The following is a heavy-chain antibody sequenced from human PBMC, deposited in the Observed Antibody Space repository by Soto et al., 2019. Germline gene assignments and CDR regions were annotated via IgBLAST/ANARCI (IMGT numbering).Heavy chain of an antibody. CDR3: ARPSGSYYYYYAMDV. V-gene: IGHV1-69*13. J-gene: IGHJ6*02. CDR1: GGTFSSYA. D-gene: IGHD1-26*01. CDR2: IIPIFGTA. Sequence: SVKVSCKASGGTFSSYAINWVRQAPGQGLEWMGGIIPIFGTANYAQKFQGRVTITADESTSTSYMELSSLRSEDTAVYYCARPSGSYYYYYAMDVWGQGTTVTVSS.